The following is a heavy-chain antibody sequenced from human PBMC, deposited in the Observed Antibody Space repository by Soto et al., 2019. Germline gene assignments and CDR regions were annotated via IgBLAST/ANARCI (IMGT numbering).Heavy chain of an antibody. J-gene: IGHJ4*02. CDR2: ISWNSSSI. D-gene: IGHD3-16*02. Sequence: GGSLGISCAASGFTFDDYAMHWVRHAPGKGLERVSGISWNSSSIGYADSVKNRFTITRNNAKNSLYLQMNSLSAEDTDLYYCAKDGTTLGELSSVVYWGQGTLVTVSS. CDR1: GFTFDDYA. V-gene: IGHV3-9*01. CDR3: AKDGTTLGELSSVVY.